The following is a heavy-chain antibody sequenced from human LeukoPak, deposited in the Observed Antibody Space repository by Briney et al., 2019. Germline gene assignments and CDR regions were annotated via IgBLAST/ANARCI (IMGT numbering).Heavy chain of an antibody. CDR3: ARYRVFDYGDYACDY. CDR2: ISAYNGNT. D-gene: IGHD4-17*01. Sequence: ASVKVSCKASGYTFTSYGISWVRQAPGQGLEWMGWISAYNGNTNYAQKLQGRVTMTTDTSTSTAYMDLRSLRSDDTAVYYCARYRVFDYGDYACDYWGQGTLVTVSS. J-gene: IGHJ4*02. V-gene: IGHV1-18*01. CDR1: GYTFTSYG.